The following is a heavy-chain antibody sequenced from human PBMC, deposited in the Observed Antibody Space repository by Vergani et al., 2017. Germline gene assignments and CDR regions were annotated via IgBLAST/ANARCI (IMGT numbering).Heavy chain of an antibody. CDR2: ISWNSGSI. Sequence: EVQLVESGGGLVQPGRSLRLSCAASGFTFDDYAMHWVRQAPGKGLEWVSGISWNSGSIGYADSVKGRFTISRDNAKNSLYLQMNSLRAEDTALYYCAKDIAYSVAAAGLFDYWGQGTLVTVSS. D-gene: IGHD6-13*01. V-gene: IGHV3-9*01. CDR3: AKDIAYSVAAAGLFDY. J-gene: IGHJ4*02. CDR1: GFTFDDYA.